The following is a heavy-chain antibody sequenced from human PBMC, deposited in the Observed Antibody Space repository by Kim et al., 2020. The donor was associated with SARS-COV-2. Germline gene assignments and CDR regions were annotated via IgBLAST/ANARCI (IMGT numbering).Heavy chain of an antibody. J-gene: IGHJ4*02. D-gene: IGHD3-9*01. Sequence: GGSLRLSCAASGFTFSSYGMHWVRQAPGKGLEWVAVISYDGSNKYYADSVKGRFTISRDNSKNTLYLQINSLTAEDTAVYYCAKDGPTYYDILTGDYRERGYYFDYWGQGTLVTVSS. V-gene: IGHV3-30*18. CDR1: GFTFSSYG. CDR3: AKDGPTYYDILTGDYRERGYYFDY. CDR2: ISYDGSNK.